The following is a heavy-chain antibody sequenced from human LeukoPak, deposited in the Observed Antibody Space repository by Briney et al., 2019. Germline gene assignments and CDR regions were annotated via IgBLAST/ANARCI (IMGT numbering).Heavy chain of an antibody. Sequence: ASVKVSCKASGYTFIDYYIHWVRQAPGQGLEWMGRINPSSGGTNYAQKFQGRVTMTRDTSISTAYMELSRLRSDDTAVYYCARGLRGTFGVVICGLDYWGQGTLVTVSS. CDR2: INPSSGGT. J-gene: IGHJ4*02. V-gene: IGHV1-2*06. CDR1: GYTFIDYY. D-gene: IGHD3-3*01. CDR3: ARGLRGTFGVVICGLDY.